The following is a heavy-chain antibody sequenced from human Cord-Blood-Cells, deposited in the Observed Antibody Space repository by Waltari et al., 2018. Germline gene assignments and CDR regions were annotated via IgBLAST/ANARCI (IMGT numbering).Heavy chain of an antibody. D-gene: IGHD4-17*01. CDR2: IRYDGSNK. V-gene: IGHV3-30*02. CDR3: AKDLDYGGNFDY. CDR1: GFTFSSYG. J-gene: IGHJ4*02. Sequence: QVQLVESGGGVVQPGGSLRLSCAASGFTFSSYGMHWVRQAPGKGGEWVEFIRYDGSNKDYADSGKGRFTISRDNSKNTLYLQMNSLRAEDTAVYYCAKDLDYGGNFDYWGQGTLVTVSS.